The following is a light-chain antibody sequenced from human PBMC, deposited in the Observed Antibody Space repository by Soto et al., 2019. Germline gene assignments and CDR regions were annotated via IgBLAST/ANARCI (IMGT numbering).Light chain of an antibody. V-gene: IGKV1-33*01. CDR3: QPYDNPLFT. CDR1: QDISNY. CDR2: AAS. J-gene: IGKJ3*01. Sequence: DIQMTQSPSSLSASVGDRVTITCQASQDISNYLNWYQQKPGKGPKLLIYAASNLETGAPSRFSGSGSGTDFPFTIRTLQPEAIATYYCQPYDNPLFTFAPGPKVDIK.